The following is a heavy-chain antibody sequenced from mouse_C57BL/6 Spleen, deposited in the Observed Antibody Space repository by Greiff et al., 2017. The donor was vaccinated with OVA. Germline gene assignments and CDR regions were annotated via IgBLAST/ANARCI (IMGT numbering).Heavy chain of an antibody. CDR3: ARRGDWYFDV. V-gene: IGHV1-50*01. CDR2: IDPSDSYT. Sequence: QVQLQQPGAELVKPGASVKLSCKASGYTFTSYWMQWVKQRPGQGLEWIGEIDPSDSYTNYNQKFKGKATLTVDPSSSTAYMQLSSLTSEDSAVYYCARRGDWYFDVWGTGTTVTVSS. CDR1: GYTFTSYW. J-gene: IGHJ1*03.